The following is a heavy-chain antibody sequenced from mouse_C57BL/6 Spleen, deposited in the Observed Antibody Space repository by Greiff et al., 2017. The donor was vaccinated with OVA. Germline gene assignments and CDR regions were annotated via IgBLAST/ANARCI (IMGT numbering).Heavy chain of an antibody. CDR1: GYAFSSSW. V-gene: IGHV1-82*01. Sequence: VQLQQSGPELVKPGASVKISCKASGYAFSSSWMNWVKQRPGKGLEWIGRIYPGDGDTNYNGKFKGKATLTADKSSSTAYMQLSSLTSEDSAVYFCARRDYGSLYFDYWGQGTTLTVSS. J-gene: IGHJ2*01. CDR3: ARRDYGSLYFDY. CDR2: IYPGDGDT. D-gene: IGHD1-1*01.